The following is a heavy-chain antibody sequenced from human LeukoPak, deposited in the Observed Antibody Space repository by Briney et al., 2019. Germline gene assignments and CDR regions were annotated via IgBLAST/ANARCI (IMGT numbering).Heavy chain of an antibody. D-gene: IGHD2-8*01. V-gene: IGHV1-69*13. CDR2: IIPIFGTA. Sequence: EASVKVSCKASGGTFSSYAISWVRQAPGQGLEWMGGIIPIFGTANYAQKFQGRVTITADESTSTAYMELSSLRSEDTAVYYCALTPLMVYAWFDPWGQGTLVTVSS. CDR3: ALTPLMVYAWFDP. J-gene: IGHJ5*02. CDR1: GGTFSSYA.